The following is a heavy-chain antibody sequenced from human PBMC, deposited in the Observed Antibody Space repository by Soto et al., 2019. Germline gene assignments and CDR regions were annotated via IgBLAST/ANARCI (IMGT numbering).Heavy chain of an antibody. CDR2: INHSGTT. Sequence: QVLLQQWGAGLLKPSETLSLTCAVFGGSFSGYYWTWIRQDPGKGLEWIGEINHSGTTNYNPSLKSRVSVSVDTSKNQFSLKLTSVTAADTCVYYCARGRRWGQSVKGLDSWGQGTLVTVSS. D-gene: IGHD3-16*01. J-gene: IGHJ4*02. CDR3: ARGRRWGQSVKGLDS. V-gene: IGHV4-34*01. CDR1: GGSFSGYY.